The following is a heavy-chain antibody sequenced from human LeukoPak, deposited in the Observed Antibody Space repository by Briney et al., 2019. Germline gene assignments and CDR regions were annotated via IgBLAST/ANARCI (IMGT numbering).Heavy chain of an antibody. CDR1: GYTFTDYY. D-gene: IGHD2-15*01. J-gene: IGHJ5*02. CDR3: GRACSGNSCYPDNWVDP. Sequence: ASVKVSCKASGYTFTDYYMHWVRQAPGQGLEWMGRLNPKSGGTDYAQNFQGRVTMTRDTSISTAYMELSSLTSDDTAVYYCGRACSGNSCYPDNWVDPWGQGTQVTVSS. V-gene: IGHV1-2*06. CDR2: LNPKSGGT.